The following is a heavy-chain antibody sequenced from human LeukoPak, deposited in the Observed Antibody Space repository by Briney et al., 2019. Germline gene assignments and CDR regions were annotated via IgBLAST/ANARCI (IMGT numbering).Heavy chain of an antibody. CDR2: ISGSGGST. J-gene: IGHJ5*02. Sequence: PGGSLRLSCAASGFTFSSYAMSWVRQAPGKGLEWVSAISGSGGSTYYADSVKGRFTISRDNSKNTLYLQMNSLRAEDTAVYYCAKEMSHHLEWLTNWFDPWGQGTLVTVSS. CDR3: AKEMSHHLEWLTNWFDP. V-gene: IGHV3-23*01. CDR1: GFTFSSYA. D-gene: IGHD3-3*01.